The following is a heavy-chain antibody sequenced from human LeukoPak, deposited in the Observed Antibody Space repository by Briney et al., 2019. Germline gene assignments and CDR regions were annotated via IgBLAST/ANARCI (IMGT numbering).Heavy chain of an antibody. D-gene: IGHD3-10*01. CDR1: GGSFSGYY. V-gene: IGHV4-34*01. CDR3: AVPSSGSYYVFDY. J-gene: IGHJ4*02. Sequence: SETLSLTCAVYGGSFSGYYWSWSRQPPGKGLEWIGEINHSGSTNYNPSLKSRVTISVDTSKNQFSLKLSSVTAADTAVYYCAVPSSGSYYVFDYWDQGTLVTVSS. CDR2: INHSGST.